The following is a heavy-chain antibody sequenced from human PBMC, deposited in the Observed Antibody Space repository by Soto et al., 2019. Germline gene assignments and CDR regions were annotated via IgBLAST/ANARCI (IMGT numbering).Heavy chain of an antibody. J-gene: IGHJ4*02. D-gene: IGHD3-22*01. CDR1: GGSISSGDYY. Sequence: SETLSLTCTVSGGSISSGDYYWSWIRQPPGKGLEWIGYIYYSGSTYYNPSLKSRVTISVDTSKNQFSLKLSSVTAADTAVYYCARLTSGYYANFDYWGQGTLVTVS. CDR2: IYYSGST. V-gene: IGHV4-30-4*01. CDR3: ARLTSGYYANFDY.